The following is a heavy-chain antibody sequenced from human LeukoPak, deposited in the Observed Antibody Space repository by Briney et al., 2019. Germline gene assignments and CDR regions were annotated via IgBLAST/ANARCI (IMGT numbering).Heavy chain of an antibody. CDR1: GFTFSSYA. CDR3: AKDAKGYSYGYDYFDY. Sequence: GGSLRLSCAASGFTFSSYAMSWVRQAPGKGLEWVSAISGSGGSTYYADSVKGRFTISRDNSKNSLYLQMNSLRAEDTALYYCAKDAKGYSYGYDYFDYWGQGTLVTVSS. D-gene: IGHD5-18*01. CDR2: ISGSGGST. V-gene: IGHV3-23*01. J-gene: IGHJ4*02.